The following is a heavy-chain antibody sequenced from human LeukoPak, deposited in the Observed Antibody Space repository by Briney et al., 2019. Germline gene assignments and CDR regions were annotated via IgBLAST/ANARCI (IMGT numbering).Heavy chain of an antibody. Sequence: AGGSLRLSCGASGFIFSNYWMSWVRQAPGKGLEWVANIKQDGSEKYYVDSVKGRFTISRDNAKNSLYLQMNSLRAEDTAVYYCATETNGRHYDYWGQGTLLTVSS. V-gene: IGHV3-7*01. CDR1: GFIFSNYW. D-gene: IGHD1-14*01. CDR3: ATETNGRHYDY. CDR2: IKQDGSEK. J-gene: IGHJ4*02.